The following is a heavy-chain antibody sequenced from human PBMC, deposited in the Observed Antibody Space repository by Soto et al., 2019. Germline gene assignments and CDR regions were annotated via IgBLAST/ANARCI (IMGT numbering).Heavy chain of an antibody. CDR1: GFTFSSYA. D-gene: IGHD6-19*01. CDR2: ISYDGSGK. CDR3: ASGAFGSGWYDFDY. V-gene: IGHV3-30-3*01. Sequence: QVQLVESGGGVVQPGRSLRLSCAASGFTFSSYAMHWVRQAPGKGLEWVAVISYDGSGKYYADSVKGRFTISRDNSKNTLYMQMNSLRAEDTAVYYCASGAFGSGWYDFDYWGQGTLVTVSS. J-gene: IGHJ4*02.